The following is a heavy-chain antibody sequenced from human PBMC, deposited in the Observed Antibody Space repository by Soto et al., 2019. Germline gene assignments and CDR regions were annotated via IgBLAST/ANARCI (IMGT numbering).Heavy chain of an antibody. CDR1: GFTFSSYG. V-gene: IGHV3-33*01. Sequence: QVQLVESGGGVVQPGRSLRLSCAASGFTFSSYGMHWVRQTPGKGLEWVAVIWYDGTKKYYADPVKGRFTISRDNYKNTLYLQMNSLRAEDTAVYYCARVYYDVLTGFSQSEIDYWGQGTRVTVSS. CDR2: IWYDGTKK. J-gene: IGHJ4*02. CDR3: ARVYYDVLTGFSQSEIDY. D-gene: IGHD3-9*01.